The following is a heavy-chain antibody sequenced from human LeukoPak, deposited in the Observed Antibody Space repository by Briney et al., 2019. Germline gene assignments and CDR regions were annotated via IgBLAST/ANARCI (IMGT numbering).Heavy chain of an antibody. Sequence: SETLSLTGGVSGGSISSRSYYWAGIRHPPGKGLENIGSFSYSGNTYYNPSLKSRVTISVDTSKKQFSLKMTSVTAADTAVYYCASLSKYYYESRGFFDYWGQGTLVTVSS. V-gene: IGHV4-39*01. J-gene: IGHJ4*02. CDR3: ASLSKYYYESRGFFDY. D-gene: IGHD3-22*01. CDR2: FSYSGNT. CDR1: GGSISSRSYY.